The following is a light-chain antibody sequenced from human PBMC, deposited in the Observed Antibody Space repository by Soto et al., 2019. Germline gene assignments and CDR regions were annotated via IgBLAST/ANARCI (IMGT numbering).Light chain of an antibody. CDR2: AAS. J-gene: IGKJ4*01. V-gene: IGKV1-9*01. Sequence: DIQLTQSPSFLSASVGDRVTITCRASQDISDYLAWYQQRPGKAPKLLIYAASTLQSGVPSRFRGSGSGTEFTLTISSLQHEHFATYSCQQINSYPLTFGGGTKVDIK. CDR3: QQINSYPLT. CDR1: QDISDY.